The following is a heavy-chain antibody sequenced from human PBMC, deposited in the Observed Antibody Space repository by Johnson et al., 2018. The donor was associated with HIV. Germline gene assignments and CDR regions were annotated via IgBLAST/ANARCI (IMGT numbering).Heavy chain of an antibody. CDR1: GFTFSDYY. Sequence: EQLVESVGGLVQPGGSMRLSCAASGFTFSDYYMTWIRQAPGKGLEWVSGINWNGVRTGYVDSMKGRFTISRDNAKNSLYLQMNSLRGEDTAVYYCAKDSMGFNWNQFEAFDMWGQGTMVTVSS. D-gene: IGHD1-20*01. V-gene: IGHV3-20*04. CDR2: INWNGVRT. J-gene: IGHJ3*02. CDR3: AKDSMGFNWNQFEAFDM.